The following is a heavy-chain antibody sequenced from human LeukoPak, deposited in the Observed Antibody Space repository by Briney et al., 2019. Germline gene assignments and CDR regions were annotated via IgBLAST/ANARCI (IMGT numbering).Heavy chain of an antibody. V-gene: IGHV3-74*01. CDR1: GFTFSSHW. CDR3: ASPMWDTAIHDY. CDR2: INGDGSIT. D-gene: IGHD5-18*01. J-gene: IGHJ4*02. Sequence: GGSLRLSCAASGFTFSSHWMHWVRQAPGKGLVWVSRINGDGSITSYADSVKGRFTISRDNAKDTLYLQMNSLRAEDAAVYYCASPMWDTAIHDYWGQGTLVTVSS.